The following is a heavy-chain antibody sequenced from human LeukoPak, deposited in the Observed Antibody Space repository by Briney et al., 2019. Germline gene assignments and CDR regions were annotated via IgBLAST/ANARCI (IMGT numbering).Heavy chain of an antibody. CDR3: ARDFAAGTKSSEAFDI. CDR2: ISSSGSTI. J-gene: IGHJ3*02. D-gene: IGHD6-19*01. Sequence: GGSLRLSCAASGFTFTIFGLNWVRQAPGKGLEWVSYISSSGSTIYYADSVKGRFTISRDNAKNSLYLQMNSLRAEDTAVYYCARDFAAGTKSSEAFDIWGQGTMVTVSS. CDR1: GFTFTIFG. V-gene: IGHV3-48*04.